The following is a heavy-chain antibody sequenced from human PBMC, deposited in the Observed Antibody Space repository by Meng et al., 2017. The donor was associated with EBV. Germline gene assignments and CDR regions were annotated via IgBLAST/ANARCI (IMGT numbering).Heavy chain of an antibody. J-gene: IGHJ4*02. CDR2: ITPVFGIA. V-gene: IGHV1-69*17. CDR3: VRDLWLRIGECV. D-gene: IGHD5-12*01. CDR1: GDNLNNFG. Sequence: VKLVQAGAEWKKPGSPVKVSCKGSGDNLNNFGISWVRQAPGQGLEWMGDITPVFGIANYAESFQGRVTISADTSTRTAYMDLSSLRSDDTAVYYCVRDLWLRIGECVWGQGTLVTVSS.